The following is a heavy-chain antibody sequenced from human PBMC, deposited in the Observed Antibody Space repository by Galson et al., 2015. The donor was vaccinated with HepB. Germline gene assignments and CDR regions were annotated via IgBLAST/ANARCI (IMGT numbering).Heavy chain of an antibody. V-gene: IGHV4-61*02. CDR1: GGSISSGSYF. J-gene: IGHJ3*02. CDR2: IHSSGSS. D-gene: IGHD2-2*01. Sequence: TLSLTCTVSGGSISSGSYFWSWIRQPAGKGLECIGRIHSSGSSNYKPSLKSRVTMSVDTSKDQFSLKLSSVTAADTAVYYCARQDVLGYCSRTTCSGAFDIWGQGTTVIVSS. CDR3: ARQDVLGYCSRTTCSGAFDI.